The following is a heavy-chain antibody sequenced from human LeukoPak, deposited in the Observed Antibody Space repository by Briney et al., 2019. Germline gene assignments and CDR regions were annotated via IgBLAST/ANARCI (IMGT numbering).Heavy chain of an antibody. V-gene: IGHV4-38-2*01. Sequence: SETLSLTCAVSGYSISSGYYWGWIRQPPGKGLEWIGSIYHSGSTYYNPSLKSRVTISVDTSKNQFSLKLSSVTAADTAVYYCARRLNPDCWGQGTLVTVSS. CDR3: ARRLNPDC. J-gene: IGHJ4*02. CDR1: GYSISSGYY. CDR2: IYHSGST. D-gene: IGHD2-8*01.